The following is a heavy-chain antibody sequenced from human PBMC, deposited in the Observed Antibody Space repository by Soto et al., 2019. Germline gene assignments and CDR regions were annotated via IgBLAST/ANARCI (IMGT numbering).Heavy chain of an antibody. D-gene: IGHD3-22*01. J-gene: IGHJ4*02. CDR1: GDTFTSYG. Sequence: GASVKVSCKGSGDTFTSYGISWVRQSPGQGLEWMGWISAYNGNTNYAQKLQGRVTMTTDTSTSTAYMELRSLRSDDTAVYYCARDAYYYDSSGYYCFDYWRQGTLVTVSS. V-gene: IGHV1-18*01. CDR2: ISAYNGNT. CDR3: ARDAYYYDSSGYYCFDY.